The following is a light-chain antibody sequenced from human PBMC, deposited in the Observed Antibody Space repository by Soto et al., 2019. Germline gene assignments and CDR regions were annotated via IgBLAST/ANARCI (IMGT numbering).Light chain of an antibody. Sequence: QSALTQPPSASGSPGQSVTISCTGTGSDVGGYNYVSWYQHHPGKAPKLMLYEVSTRPSGVPDRFSGSKSGNTASLTVSGLQAEDEADYSCSSYAGSNIYVVFGGGTKLTVL. V-gene: IGLV2-8*01. CDR2: EVS. J-gene: IGLJ2*01. CDR1: GSDVGGYNY. CDR3: SSYAGSNIYVV.